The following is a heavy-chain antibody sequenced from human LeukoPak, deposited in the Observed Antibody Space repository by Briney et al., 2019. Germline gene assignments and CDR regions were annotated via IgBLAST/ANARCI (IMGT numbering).Heavy chain of an antibody. D-gene: IGHD4-23*01. V-gene: IGHV5-51*01. Sequence: GESLKFSCEASGYIFTTYWIGWVRQMPGKGLEWMGIIFPVDSDTRYSPSFQGQVTISADKSINTAYLQWSSLKASDTAMYYCASRVVTPDAFDVWGLGTVVTVSS. CDR3: ASRVVTPDAFDV. J-gene: IGHJ3*01. CDR2: IFPVDSDT. CDR1: GYIFTTYW.